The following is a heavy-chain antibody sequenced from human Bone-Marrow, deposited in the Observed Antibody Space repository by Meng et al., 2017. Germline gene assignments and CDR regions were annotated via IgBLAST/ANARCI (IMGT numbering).Heavy chain of an antibody. D-gene: IGHD4-17*01. CDR1: GFTFSTQV. J-gene: IGHJ4*02. CDR2: ISHDANYK. Sequence: QVQVVVSGGVVVQPGRSLRLSRAASGFTFSTQVMHWVRQAPGKGLEWVAVISHDANYKYYTDSVKGRFTISRDNSNNILYLQMNSLRIEDTTVYYCARESTGRLDYWGQGTLVTVSS. V-gene: IGHV3-30*10. CDR3: ARESTGRLDY.